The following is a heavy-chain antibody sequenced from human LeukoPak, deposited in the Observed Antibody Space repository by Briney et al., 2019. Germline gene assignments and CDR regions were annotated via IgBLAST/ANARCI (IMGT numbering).Heavy chain of an antibody. CDR2: IYTSGST. CDR3: ARALSLRQWLVFDY. V-gene: IGHV4-4*07. Sequence: SETLSLTCTVSGGSISSYYWSWIRQPAGKGLEWIGRIYTSGSTNYNPSLKSRVTMSVDTSKNQFSLKLSPVTAADTAVYYCARALSLRQWLVFDYWGQGTLVTVSS. J-gene: IGHJ4*02. D-gene: IGHD6-19*01. CDR1: GGSISSYY.